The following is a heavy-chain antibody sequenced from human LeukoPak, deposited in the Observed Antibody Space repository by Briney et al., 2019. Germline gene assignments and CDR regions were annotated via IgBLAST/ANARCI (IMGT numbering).Heavy chain of an antibody. CDR3: ARETAGFDY. Sequence: PSETLSLTCTVSGGSISSYYWSWIRQPPGKGLEWIGYIYYSGSTNYNPSLKSRVTISVDTSKNQFSLKLSSVIAADTAVYYCARETAGFDYWGQGTLVTVSS. CDR2: IYYSGST. V-gene: IGHV4-59*01. D-gene: IGHD6-19*01. J-gene: IGHJ4*02. CDR1: GGSISSYY.